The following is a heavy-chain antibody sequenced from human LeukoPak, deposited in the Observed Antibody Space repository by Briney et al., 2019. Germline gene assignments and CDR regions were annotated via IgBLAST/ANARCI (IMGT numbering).Heavy chain of an antibody. CDR2: ISSSSSYI. CDR3: ASVPALYSRTDY. J-gene: IGHJ4*02. Sequence: GGSLRLSCAASGFTFSGYSMNWVRQAPGEGLEWVSSISSSSSYIYYADSVKGRFTISRDNAKNSLYLQMNSLRAEDTAVYYCASVPALYSRTDYWGQGTLVTVSS. V-gene: IGHV3-21*01. D-gene: IGHD6-13*01. CDR1: GFTFSGYS.